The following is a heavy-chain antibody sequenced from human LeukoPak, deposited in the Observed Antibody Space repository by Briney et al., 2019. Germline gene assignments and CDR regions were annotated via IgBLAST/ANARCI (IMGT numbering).Heavy chain of an antibody. D-gene: IGHD4-23*01. V-gene: IGHV4-34*01. CDR1: GGSFSGYY. Sequence: SETLSVTCAVYGGSFSGYYWNWIRQPPGKGLEWIGEINHSGSTNYNPSLKSRVTISVDTSKNQFSLKVNSVTAADTAVYYCATRPTPPYYYYYMDVWGKGTTVTVSS. J-gene: IGHJ6*03. CDR2: INHSGST. CDR3: ATRPTPPYYYYYMDV.